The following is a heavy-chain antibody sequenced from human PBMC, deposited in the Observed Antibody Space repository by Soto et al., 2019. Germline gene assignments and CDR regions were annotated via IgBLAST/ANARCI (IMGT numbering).Heavy chain of an antibody. Sequence: ASVKVSCKASGYTFTSYDINWVRQATGQGLEWMGWMNPNSGNTCYAQKFQGRVTMTRNTSISTAYMELSSLRSEDTAVYYCARGQEIYSSSSRDYYYGMDVWGQGTTVTVSS. J-gene: IGHJ6*02. D-gene: IGHD6-6*01. CDR3: ARGQEIYSSSSRDYYYGMDV. V-gene: IGHV1-8*01. CDR1: GYTFTSYD. CDR2: MNPNSGNT.